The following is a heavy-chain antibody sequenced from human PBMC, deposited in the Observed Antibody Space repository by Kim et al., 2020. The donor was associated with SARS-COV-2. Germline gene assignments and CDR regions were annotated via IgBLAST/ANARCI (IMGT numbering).Heavy chain of an antibody. CDR1: GFTFTSSA. V-gene: IGHV1-58*02. Sequence: SVKVSCKASGFTFTSSAMQWVRQARGQRLEWIGWIVVGSGNTNYAQKFQERVTITRDMSTSTAYMELSSLRSEDTAVYYCAADLGNYYDSSGYEVYGMDVWGQGTTVTVSS. D-gene: IGHD3-22*01. CDR2: IVVGSGNT. J-gene: IGHJ6*02. CDR3: AADLGNYYDSSGYEVYGMDV.